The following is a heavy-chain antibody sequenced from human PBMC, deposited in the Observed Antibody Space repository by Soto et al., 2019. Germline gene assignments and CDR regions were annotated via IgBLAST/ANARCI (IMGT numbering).Heavy chain of an antibody. Sequence: GESLKISCESSGYTFANYWIGWVRQVPGKGLEWVAIIYPSDSRTIYSPSFQGQVTISADKSISTAYLQWTSLKASDTAIYYCARLALGGSRPDYWGQGTAVTVSS. D-gene: IGHD3-16*01. CDR2: IYPSDSRT. CDR3: ARLALGGSRPDY. V-gene: IGHV5-51*01. J-gene: IGHJ4*02. CDR1: GYTFANYW.